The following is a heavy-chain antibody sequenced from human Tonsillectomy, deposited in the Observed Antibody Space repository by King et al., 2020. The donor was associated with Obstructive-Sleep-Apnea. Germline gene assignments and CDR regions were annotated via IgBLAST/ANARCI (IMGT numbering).Heavy chain of an antibody. Sequence: QLVQSGREVKKPGASVKVSCKASGYSISNGISWVRQAPGQGLEWMGWISGYNGNTNYAQKFQGRVTMTTDTSTSTAYLEVRRLSSDDTAVYYCARLGPSYYYGSGTEDYWGQGTLVTVSS. CDR1: GYSISNG. J-gene: IGHJ4*02. CDR2: ISGYNGNT. D-gene: IGHD3-10*01. CDR3: ARLGPSYYYGSGTEDY. V-gene: IGHV1-18*04.